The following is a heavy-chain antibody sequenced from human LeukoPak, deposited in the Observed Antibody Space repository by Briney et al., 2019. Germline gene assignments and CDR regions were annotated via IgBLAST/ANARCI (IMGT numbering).Heavy chain of an antibody. D-gene: IGHD4-11*01. J-gene: IGHJ6*03. V-gene: IGHV3-7*01. CDR3: AREEDTVVYYYYYMDV. Sequence: GGSLRLSCAASGFTFSSYWMSWVRQAPGKGLEWVANIKQDGSEKYYVDSVKGRFTISRDNSKNTLYLQMNSLRAEDTAVYYCAREEDTVVYYYYYMDVWGKGTTVTVSS. CDR2: IKQDGSEK. CDR1: GFTFSSYW.